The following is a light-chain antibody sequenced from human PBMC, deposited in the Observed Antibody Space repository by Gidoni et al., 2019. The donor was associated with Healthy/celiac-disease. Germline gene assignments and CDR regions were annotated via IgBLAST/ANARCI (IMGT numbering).Light chain of an antibody. CDR2: KDS. J-gene: IGLJ2*01. CDR1: ALPKQY. CDR3: QSADSSGTVV. V-gene: IGLV3-25*03. Sequence: SYELTQPPSVSVSPGQTARITCSGDALPKQYAYWYQQKPGQAPVLVIYKDSERPSGIPERFSGSSSGTTVTLTISGVQKEDEADYYCQSADSSGTVVFGGGTKLTVL.